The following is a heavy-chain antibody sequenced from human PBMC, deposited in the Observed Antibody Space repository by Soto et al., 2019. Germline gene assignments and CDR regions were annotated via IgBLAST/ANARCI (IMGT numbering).Heavy chain of an antibody. V-gene: IGHV1-69*08. D-gene: IGHD2-15*01. CDR2: IIPAHDIT. CDR3: ARDYKRCVIDACYSPSDY. CDR1: GGTFSTYT. J-gene: IGHJ4*02. Sequence: QVQLVQSGAEVKRPGSSVKVSCKTSGGTFSTYTFSWVRQAPGQGLEWMGRIIPAHDITNYAQNFQGRVTITAAKSTNTAYMKLSSLRSEDTAIYYCARDYKRCVIDACYSPSDYWGQGTLVTVSS.